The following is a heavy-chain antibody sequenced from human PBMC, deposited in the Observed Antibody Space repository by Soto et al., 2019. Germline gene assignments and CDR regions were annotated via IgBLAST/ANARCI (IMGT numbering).Heavy chain of an antibody. V-gene: IGHV4-31*03. CDR3: ALALGYCSGGSCPIDY. Sequence: SETLSLTCTVSGGSISSGGYYWSWIRQHPGKGLEWIGYIYYSGSTYYNPSLKSRVTISVDTSKNQFPLKLSSVTAADTAVYYCALALGYCSGGSCPIDYWGQGTLVTVSS. J-gene: IGHJ4*02. CDR2: IYYSGST. CDR1: GGSISSGGYY. D-gene: IGHD2-15*01.